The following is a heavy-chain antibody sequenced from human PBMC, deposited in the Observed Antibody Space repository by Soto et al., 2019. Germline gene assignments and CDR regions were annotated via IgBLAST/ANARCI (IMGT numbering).Heavy chain of an antibody. V-gene: IGHV3-23*01. CDR1: GFSFSSYA. Sequence: AGSLRLSCTVSGFSFSSYAMYWVRQAQGKGLAWVSAISGSGGITYNANYMNGRFTNSRDNSKNTLYLQMNSMRAEDTAVYYCAKDSIEGTAMVFYAFDIWGQGTMVTVSS. CDR2: ISGSGGIT. J-gene: IGHJ3*02. CDR3: AKDSIEGTAMVFYAFDI. D-gene: IGHD2-21*02.